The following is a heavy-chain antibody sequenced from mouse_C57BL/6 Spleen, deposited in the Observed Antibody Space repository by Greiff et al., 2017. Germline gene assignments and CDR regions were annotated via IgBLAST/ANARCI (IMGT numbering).Heavy chain of an antibody. J-gene: IGHJ2*01. CDR3: ARGDGNFRWFDY. V-gene: IGHV5-4*01. CDR2: ISDGGSYT. Sequence: EVQRVESGGGLVKPGGSLKLSCAASGFTFSSYAMSWVRQTPEKRLEWVATISDGGSYTYYPDNVKGRFTISRDNAKNNLYLQMSHLKAEDTAMYYCARGDGNFRWFDYWGQGTTLTVSS. CDR1: GFTFSSYA. D-gene: IGHD2-1*01.